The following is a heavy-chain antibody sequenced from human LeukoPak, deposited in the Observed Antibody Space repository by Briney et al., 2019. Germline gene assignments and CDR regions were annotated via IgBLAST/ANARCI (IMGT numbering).Heavy chain of an antibody. D-gene: IGHD3-22*01. V-gene: IGHV3-53*01. J-gene: IGHJ4*02. CDR2: IYSGGNT. Sequence: GGSLRLSCTVSGFTVSSNSMSWVRQAPGKGLEWVSLIYSGGNTHNSDSVKGRFTISRDNSKNTLYLQMNSLRAEDTAVYYCARRAGDYSHPYDYWGQGTLVTVSS. CDR3: ARRAGDYSHPYDY. CDR1: GFTVSSNS.